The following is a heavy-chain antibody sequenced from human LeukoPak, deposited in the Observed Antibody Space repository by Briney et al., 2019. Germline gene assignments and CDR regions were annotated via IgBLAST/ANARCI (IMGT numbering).Heavy chain of an antibody. CDR1: GFTFSSYD. Sequence: GGSLRLSCAASGFTFSSYDMHWVRQGTGKGLEWVSAIGTAGDTYYPGSVKGRFTTSRANAKNSLYLQMNSLRVGDTAVYYCARGRGWGTFDIWGQGTMVTVSS. V-gene: IGHV3-13*04. J-gene: IGHJ3*02. CDR2: IGTAGDT. D-gene: IGHD3-10*01. CDR3: ARGRGWGTFDI.